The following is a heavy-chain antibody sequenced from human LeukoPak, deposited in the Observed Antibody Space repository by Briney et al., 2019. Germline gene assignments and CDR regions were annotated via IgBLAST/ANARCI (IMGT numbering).Heavy chain of an antibody. V-gene: IGHV3-48*03. J-gene: IGHJ6*03. D-gene: IGHD1-26*01. CDR2: ISSGGSTI. CDR3: ACNGSYVNYYYYMDV. CDR1: GFTFSSYE. Sequence: PGGSLRLSCAASGFTFSSYEMNWVRQAPGKGLEWVAYISSGGSTIYYADSVKGRFTISRDNAKNSLYLQMNSLRAEDTAVYYCACNGSYVNYYYYMDVWGKGTTVTVSS.